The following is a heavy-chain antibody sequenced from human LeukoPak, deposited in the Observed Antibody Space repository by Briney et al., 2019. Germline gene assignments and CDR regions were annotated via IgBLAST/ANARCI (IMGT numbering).Heavy chain of an antibody. Sequence: GGSLRLSCAASGFTFSSYSMNWVRQAPGKGLERVSYISSSSSTIYYADSVKGRFTISRDNAKNSLYLQMNSLRAEDTAVYYCARGGVDIVVVPAAPFDYWGQGTLVTVSS. CDR3: ARGGVDIVVVPAAPFDY. CDR2: ISSSSSTI. V-gene: IGHV3-48*04. CDR1: GFTFSSYS. D-gene: IGHD2-2*01. J-gene: IGHJ4*02.